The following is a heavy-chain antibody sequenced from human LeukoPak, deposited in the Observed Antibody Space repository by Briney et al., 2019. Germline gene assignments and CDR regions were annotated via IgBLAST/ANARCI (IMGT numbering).Heavy chain of an antibody. CDR2: INPNSGGT. D-gene: IGHD3-3*01. Sequence: ASVKVSCKASGYTFTGYYMHWVRQAPGQGLEWMGWINPNSGGTNYAQKFQGRVTMTRDTSISTAYMELSRLRSEDTAVYYCARVRFLEWPQGESWFDPWGQGTLVTVSS. CDR1: GYTFTGYY. J-gene: IGHJ5*02. V-gene: IGHV1-2*02. CDR3: ARVRFLEWPQGESWFDP.